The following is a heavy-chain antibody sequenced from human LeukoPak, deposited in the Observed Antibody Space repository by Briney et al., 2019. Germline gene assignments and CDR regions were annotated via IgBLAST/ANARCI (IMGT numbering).Heavy chain of an antibody. J-gene: IGHJ4*02. Sequence: GGSLRLSCAASGFTFSSYWMHWVRQAPGKGLVWVSRINSDGCSTSYADSVTGRFTISRDNAKNTLYLQMNSLRAEDTAVYYCARGGSAYSSSWSTFDYWGQGTLVTVSS. D-gene: IGHD6-13*01. V-gene: IGHV3-74*01. CDR2: INSDGCST. CDR3: ARGGSAYSSSWSTFDY. CDR1: GFTFSSYW.